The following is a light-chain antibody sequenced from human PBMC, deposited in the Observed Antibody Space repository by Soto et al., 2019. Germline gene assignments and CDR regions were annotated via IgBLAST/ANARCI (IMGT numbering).Light chain of an antibody. V-gene: IGKV3-11*01. J-gene: IGKJ1*01. CDR1: QSVSRY. CDR2: DAS. Sequence: IVLTQSPAPLSLSPGERATLSCRASQSVSRYLAWYQHKVGQAPRLLIYDASSRATGIPARFSGSGSGTDFTLTISSLEPEDFAVYYCHQRSNWPWTFGQGTKVDIK. CDR3: HQRSNWPWT.